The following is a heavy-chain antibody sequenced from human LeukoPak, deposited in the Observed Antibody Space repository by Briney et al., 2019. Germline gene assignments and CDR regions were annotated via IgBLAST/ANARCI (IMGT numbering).Heavy chain of an antibody. CDR2: IYHSGST. V-gene: IGHV4-38-2*02. CDR1: GYSISSGYY. CDR3: ARARDYYYDSSGYRRPFDAFDI. Sequence: SETLSLTCTVSGYSISSGYYWGWIRQPPGKGLEWIGSIYHSGSTYYNPSLKSRVTISVDTSKNQFSLKLSSVTAADTAVYYCARARDYYYDSSGYRRPFDAFDIWGQGTMVTVSS. J-gene: IGHJ3*02. D-gene: IGHD3-22*01.